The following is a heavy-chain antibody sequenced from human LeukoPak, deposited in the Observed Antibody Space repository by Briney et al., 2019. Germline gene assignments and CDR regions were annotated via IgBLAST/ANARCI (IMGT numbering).Heavy chain of an antibody. J-gene: IGHJ5*02. CDR3: ARLNKPGWFDP. CDR2: ISSSSSYI. V-gene: IGHV3-21*01. Sequence: NXVRQAXGKGLEWVSSISSSSSYIYYADSVKGRFTISRDNAKNSLYLQMNSLRAEDTAVYYCARLNKPGWFDPWGQGTLVTVSS. D-gene: IGHD1-14*01.